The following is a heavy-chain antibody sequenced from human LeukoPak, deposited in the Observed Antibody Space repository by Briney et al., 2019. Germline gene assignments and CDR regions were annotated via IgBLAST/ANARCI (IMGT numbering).Heavy chain of an antibody. V-gene: IGHV1-18*01. Sequence: GASVKVSCKASGNTFTNNGISWVRQAPGQGLEWMGWISAYNGNTNYAQKFQGRVTMTTDTSTSTAYMELRSLRSDDTAVYYCARGFAAVVGRGNWFDPWGQGTLVTVSS. CDR3: ARGFAAVVGRGNWFDP. CDR1: GNTFTNNG. D-gene: IGHD6-19*01. J-gene: IGHJ5*02. CDR2: ISAYNGNT.